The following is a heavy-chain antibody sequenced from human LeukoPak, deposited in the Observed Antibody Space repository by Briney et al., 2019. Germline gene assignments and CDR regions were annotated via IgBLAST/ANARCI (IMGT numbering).Heavy chain of an antibody. J-gene: IGHJ5*02. Sequence: SVKVSCKASGGTFSSYAISWVRQAPGQGLEWMGGIIPIFGTANYAQKFQGRVTITADESTSTAYMELSSLRSEDTAVYYCARDRVRIAAAGTPWNWFDPWGQGTLVTVSS. V-gene: IGHV1-69*13. D-gene: IGHD6-13*01. CDR1: GGTFSSYA. CDR2: IIPIFGTA. CDR3: ARDRVRIAAAGTPWNWFDP.